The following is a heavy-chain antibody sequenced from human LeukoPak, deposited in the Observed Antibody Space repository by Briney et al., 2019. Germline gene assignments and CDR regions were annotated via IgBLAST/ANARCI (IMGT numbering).Heavy chain of an antibody. CDR2: CCTGGGP. CDR3: ATGAGPFDY. J-gene: IGHJ4*02. Sequence: SETLSLTCTVSGGYISSYYWNWIRQPAGMGLEWIGRCCTGGGPNYNPSLKSRVTMSLDTSKNQFFLKLSSVTAADTAVYFCATGAGPFDYWGQGILVTVSS. CDR1: GGYISSYY. D-gene: IGHD4-17*01. V-gene: IGHV4-4*07.